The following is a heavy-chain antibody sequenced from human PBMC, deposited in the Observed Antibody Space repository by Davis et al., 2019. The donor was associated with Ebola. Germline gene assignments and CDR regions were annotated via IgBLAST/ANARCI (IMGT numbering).Heavy chain of an antibody. CDR2: IKQDGSEK. V-gene: IGHV3-7*03. CDR3: AKAAAAGTGVFDY. D-gene: IGHD6-13*01. J-gene: IGHJ4*02. Sequence: GESLKISCAASGFTFSSYWMSWVRQAPGKGLEWVANIKQDGSEKYYADSVKGRFTISRDNSKNSLYLQMNSLRAEDTALYYCAKAAAAGTGVFDYWGQGTLVTVSS. CDR1: GFTFSSYW.